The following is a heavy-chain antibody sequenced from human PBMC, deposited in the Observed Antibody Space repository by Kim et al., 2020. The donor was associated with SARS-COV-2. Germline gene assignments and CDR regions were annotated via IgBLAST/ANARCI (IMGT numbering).Heavy chain of an antibody. Sequence: GGSLRLSCVASGFTFSTYGMHWVRQAPGKGLEWVAVIWIAGITKYYGDSVKGRFTISRDNSKNSLYLQMNSLRDEDTAVYYCARGQLRSCTIDFWGQGTL. V-gene: IGHV3-33*01. CDR1: GFTFSTYG. D-gene: IGHD3-3*01. J-gene: IGHJ1*01. CDR3: ARGQLRSCTIDF. CDR2: IWIAGITK.